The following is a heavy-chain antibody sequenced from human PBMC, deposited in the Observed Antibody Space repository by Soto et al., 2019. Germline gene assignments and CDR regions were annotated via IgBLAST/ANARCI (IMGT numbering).Heavy chain of an antibody. CDR2: ISASGVST. CDR3: AKVPLRPYYFVS. Sequence: EVQLLDSGGGLAQPGGSLRVSCAASGFIFNNYAMNWVRQAPGEGLQLVAGISASGVSTYYADSVKGRFIISRDNSKNTLFLQINSLRAAATAIYYCAKVPLRPYYFVSWGLGPLVTVSS. D-gene: IGHD4-17*01. V-gene: IGHV3-23*01. CDR1: GFIFNNYA. J-gene: IGHJ4*02.